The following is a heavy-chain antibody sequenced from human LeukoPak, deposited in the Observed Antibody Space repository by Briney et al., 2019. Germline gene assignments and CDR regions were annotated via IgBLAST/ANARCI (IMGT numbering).Heavy chain of an antibody. Sequence: ASVKVSCKASGYTFTGYYMHWVRQAPGQGLEWMGWINPNSDFTNFAQNFQGRVTMTRDTSISTAYMELSRLRSDDTAVYYCARGYSSSWYDYWGQGTLVTVSS. V-gene: IGHV1-2*02. CDR2: INPNSDFT. CDR1: GYTFTGYY. D-gene: IGHD6-13*01. CDR3: ARGYSSSWYDY. J-gene: IGHJ4*02.